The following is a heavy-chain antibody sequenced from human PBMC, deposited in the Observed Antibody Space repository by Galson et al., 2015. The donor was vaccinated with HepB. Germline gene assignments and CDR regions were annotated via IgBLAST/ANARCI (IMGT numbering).Heavy chain of an antibody. J-gene: IGHJ6*03. CDR1: GYTFTGYY. D-gene: IGHD2-2*01. CDR3: ARGGEDIVVVPYLDYYYYMDV. CDR2: INPNSGGT. V-gene: IGHV1-2*02. Sequence: SVKVSCKASGYTFTGYYMHWVRQAPGQGLEWMGWINPNSGGTNYAQKFQGRVTMTRDTSISTAYMEPSRLRSDDTAVYYCARGGEDIVVVPYLDYYYYMDVWGKGTTVTVSS.